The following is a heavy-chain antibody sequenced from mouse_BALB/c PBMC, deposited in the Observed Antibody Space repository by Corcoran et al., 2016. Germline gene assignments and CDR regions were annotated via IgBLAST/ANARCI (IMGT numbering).Heavy chain of an antibody. CDR1: GFNIKDNY. CDR3: ASGRGLLVVLAY. Sequence: EVQLQQSGAELVKPGASVKLSCTASGFNIKDNYMHWVKQRTEQGLEWIGRIDPANGNTKYDPKFQGKATITADTSSNTAYLQLSSLTSEDTAVYYCASGRGLLVVLAYWGQGTLVTVSS. V-gene: IGHV14-3*02. CDR2: IDPANGNT. J-gene: IGHJ3*01. D-gene: IGHD3-3*01.